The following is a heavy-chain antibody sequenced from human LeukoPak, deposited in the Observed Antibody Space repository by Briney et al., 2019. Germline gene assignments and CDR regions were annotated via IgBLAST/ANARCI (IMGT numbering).Heavy chain of an antibody. J-gene: IGHJ6*03. CDR2: IIPILGIA. D-gene: IGHD5-24*01. CDR3: ARGSLITYYYYMDV. Sequence: VASVKVSXKASGGTFSSYTISWVRQAPGQGLEWMGRIIPILGIANYAQKFQGRVTITADKSTSTAYMELSSLRSEDTAVYYCARGSLITYYYYMDVWGKGTTVTVSS. CDR1: GGTFSSYT. V-gene: IGHV1-69*02.